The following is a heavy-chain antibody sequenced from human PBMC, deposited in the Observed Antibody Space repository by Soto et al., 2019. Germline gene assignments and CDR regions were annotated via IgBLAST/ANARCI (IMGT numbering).Heavy chain of an antibody. CDR1: GFTFSDYY. Sequence: GGSLRLSCAASGFTFSDYYMSWIRQAPGKGLEWVSYISSSSSYTNYADSVKGRFTISRDNAKNSLYLQMSSLRAEDTAVYYCARPPVGGMSSSYPFDYWGQGTLVTVSS. J-gene: IGHJ4*02. CDR3: ARPPVGGMSSSYPFDY. V-gene: IGHV3-11*06. CDR2: ISSSSSYT. D-gene: IGHD6-6*01.